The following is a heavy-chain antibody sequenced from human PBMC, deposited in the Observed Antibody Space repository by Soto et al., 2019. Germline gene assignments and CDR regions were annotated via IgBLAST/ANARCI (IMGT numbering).Heavy chain of an antibody. CDR2: IYYSGST. CDR1: GGSISSGGYY. V-gene: IGHV4-31*03. J-gene: IGHJ4*02. Sequence: SETLSLTCTVSGGSISSGGYYWSWIRQHPGKGLEWIGYIYYSGSTYYNPSLKSRVTISVDTSKNQFSLKLSSVTAADTAVYYCARYCRGSGSYYFDYWGQGTLVTVSS. CDR3: ARYCRGSGSYYFDY. D-gene: IGHD3-10*01.